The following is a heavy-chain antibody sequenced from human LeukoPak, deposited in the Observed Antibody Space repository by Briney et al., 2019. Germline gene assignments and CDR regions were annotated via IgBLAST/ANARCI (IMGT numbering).Heavy chain of an antibody. Sequence: GGSLRLSCAASGFTFSSYGMHWARQAPGKGLEWVAVISYDGSNKYYADSVKGRFTISRDNSKNTLYLQMNSLRAEDTAVYYCAKAWRAFDYWGRGTLVTVSS. CDR1: GFTFSSYG. CDR3: AKAWRAFDY. J-gene: IGHJ4*02. V-gene: IGHV3-30*18. CDR2: ISYDGSNK. D-gene: IGHD1-1*01.